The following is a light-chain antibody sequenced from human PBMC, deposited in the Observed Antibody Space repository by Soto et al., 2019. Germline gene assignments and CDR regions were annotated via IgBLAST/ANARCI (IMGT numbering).Light chain of an antibody. CDR2: GSS. J-gene: IGLJ2*01. V-gene: IGLV1-40*01. CDR3: QSYDNSLSGPVV. Sequence: QSVLTQPPSVSGAPGQRVTISCTGSSSNIGAGYDVHWYQQRPGTAPKLLIYGSSNRPSGVPDRFSDSKSGTSASLAITGLQAEDEADYYCQSYDNSLSGPVVFGGGTKLTVL. CDR1: SSNIGAGYD.